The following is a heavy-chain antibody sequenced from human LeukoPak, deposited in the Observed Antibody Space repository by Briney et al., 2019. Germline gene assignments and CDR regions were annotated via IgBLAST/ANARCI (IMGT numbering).Heavy chain of an antibody. D-gene: IGHD3-10*01. CDR1: GGSISSSSYY. Sequence: PSETLSLTCTVSGGSISSSSYYWGWIRQPPGKGLEWIGSIYYSGSTYYNPSLKSRVTISVDTSKNQFSLKLSSVTVADTAVYYCARQVYYYGSGSYYLDYWGQGTLVTVSS. J-gene: IGHJ4*02. CDR3: ARQVYYYGSGSYYLDY. V-gene: IGHV4-39*01. CDR2: IYYSGST.